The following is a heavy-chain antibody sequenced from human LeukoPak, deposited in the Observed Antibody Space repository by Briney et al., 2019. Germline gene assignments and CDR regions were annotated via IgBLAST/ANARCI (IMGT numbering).Heavy chain of an antibody. D-gene: IGHD3-3*01. CDR1: GYTFTSNA. J-gene: IGHJ6*02. Sequence: GASVTVSCKASGYTFTSNAMNWVRQAPGQGLEWMGWINTNTGNPTYAQGFTGRFVFSLDTSVSTAYLQISSLKAEDTAVYYCARDLGYDFWSGYYRHYYYYGMDVWGQGTTVTVSS. CDR2: INTNTGNP. CDR3: ARDLGYDFWSGYYRHYYYYGMDV. V-gene: IGHV7-4-1*02.